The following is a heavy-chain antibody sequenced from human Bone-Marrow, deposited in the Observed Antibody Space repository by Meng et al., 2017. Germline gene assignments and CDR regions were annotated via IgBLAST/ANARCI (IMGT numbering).Heavy chain of an antibody. CDR2: ISYDGSNK. CDR1: GFTFSSYA. J-gene: IGHJ3*02. V-gene: IGHV3-30*04. Sequence: GESLKISCAASGFTFSSYAMHWVRQAPGKGLEWVAVISYDGSNKCYADSVKGRFTISRDNSKNTLYLQMNSLRAEDTAVYYCARENLRYFDWLYDDAFDIWGQGTMVTVSS. D-gene: IGHD3-9*01. CDR3: ARENLRYFDWLYDDAFDI.